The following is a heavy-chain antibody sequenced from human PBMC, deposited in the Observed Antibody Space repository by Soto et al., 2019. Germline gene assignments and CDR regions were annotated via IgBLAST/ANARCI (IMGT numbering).Heavy chain of an antibody. CDR1: GFTFSSYA. J-gene: IGHJ4*02. CDR2: ISGSGGST. D-gene: IGHD4-4*01. CDR3: ANKAQGGVTTVY. V-gene: IGHV3-23*01. Sequence: GGSLRLSCAASGFTFSSYAMSWVRQAPGKGLEWVSAISGSGGSTYYADTVKGRFTISRDNSKNTLYLQMNSLRAGDTAVYYCANKAQGGVTTVYGGQGTLVTVSS.